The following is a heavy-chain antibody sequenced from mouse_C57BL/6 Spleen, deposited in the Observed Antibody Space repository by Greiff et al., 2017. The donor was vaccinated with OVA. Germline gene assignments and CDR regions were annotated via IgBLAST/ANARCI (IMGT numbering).Heavy chain of an antibody. V-gene: IGHV5-9-1*02. D-gene: IGHD2-4*01. Sequence: EVQVVESGEGLVKPGGSLKLSCAASGFTFSSYAMSWVRQTPEKRLEWVAYISSGGDYIYYADTVKGRFTISRDNARNTLYLQMSSLKSEDTAMYYCTRLIYYDYDSAMDYWGQGTSVTVSS. CDR2: ISSGGDYI. J-gene: IGHJ4*01. CDR3: TRLIYYDYDSAMDY. CDR1: GFTFSSYA.